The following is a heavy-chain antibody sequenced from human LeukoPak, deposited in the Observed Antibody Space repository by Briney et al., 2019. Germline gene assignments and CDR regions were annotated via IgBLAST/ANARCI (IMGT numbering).Heavy chain of an antibody. CDR3: ASAYYDILGGHFDY. V-gene: IGHV4-39*07. Sequence: PSETLSLACTVSYGSISDISYYWGWIRQPPGKGLEWIGSIYYSGRTYYNSSLKSRVTISVDTSKNQFSLKVTSVTAADTAVYYCASAYYDILGGHFDYWGQGTLVTVSS. CDR2: IYYSGRT. D-gene: IGHD3-9*01. CDR1: YGSISDISYY. J-gene: IGHJ4*02.